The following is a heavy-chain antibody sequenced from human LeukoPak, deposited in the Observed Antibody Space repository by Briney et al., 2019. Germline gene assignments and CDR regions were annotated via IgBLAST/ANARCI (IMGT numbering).Heavy chain of an antibody. CDR1: GFTFSSYG. Sequence: PGRSLRLSWAASGFTFSSYGMHWVRQAPGKGLEWVAVISYDGSNKYYADSAKGRFTISRDNSKNTLYLQMNSLRAEDTAVYYCAKVSLYPLDAFDIWGQGTMVTVSS. D-gene: IGHD2-2*02. V-gene: IGHV3-30*18. CDR3: AKVSLYPLDAFDI. J-gene: IGHJ3*02. CDR2: ISYDGSNK.